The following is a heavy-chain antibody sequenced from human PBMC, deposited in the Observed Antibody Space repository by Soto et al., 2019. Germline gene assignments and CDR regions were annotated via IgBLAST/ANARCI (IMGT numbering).Heavy chain of an antibody. CDR1: GFTFNNYA. CDR2: ISGGGDTT. CDR3: AKGRGGSGSLTPRVDF. D-gene: IGHD3-10*01. Sequence: EVQLLESGGGLVQPGGSPRLSCEASGFTFNNYAMTWVRQAPGKGLEWVSAISGGGDTTSYADSVKGRFTVSRDGSKNTLYLQMSSPRAEDTALYYCAKGRGGSGSLTPRVDFWGQGTLVTVSS. J-gene: IGHJ4*02. V-gene: IGHV3-23*01.